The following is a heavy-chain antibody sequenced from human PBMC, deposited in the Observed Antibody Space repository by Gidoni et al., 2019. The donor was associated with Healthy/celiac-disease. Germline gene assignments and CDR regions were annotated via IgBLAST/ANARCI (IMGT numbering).Heavy chain of an antibody. Sequence: QVQLVQSGAEVKKPGASVKVSCKASGYTFTSYYMHWVRQAPGQGLEWMGIINPSGGSTSYAQKFQGRVTMTRDTSTSTVYMELSSLRSEDTAVYYCARDASIAAWEPLRVNWFDPWGQGTLVTVSS. J-gene: IGHJ5*02. V-gene: IGHV1-46*01. CDR1: GYTFTSYY. D-gene: IGHD6-13*01. CDR2: INPSGGST. CDR3: ARDASIAAWEPLRVNWFDP.